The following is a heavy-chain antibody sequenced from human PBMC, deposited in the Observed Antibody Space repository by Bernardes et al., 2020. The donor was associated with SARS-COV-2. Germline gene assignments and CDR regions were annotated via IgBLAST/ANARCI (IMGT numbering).Heavy chain of an antibody. CDR2: IIPILGIA. D-gene: IGHD2-15*01. CDR3: AREGVPGYCSGGSCYRWFDP. V-gene: IGHV1-69*04. J-gene: IGHJ5*02. CDR1: GGTFSSYA. Sequence: SVKVSCKASGGTFSSYAISWVRQAPGQGLEWMGRIIPILGIANYAQKFQGRVTITADKSTSTAYMELSSLRSEDTAVYYCAREGVPGYCSGGSCYRWFDPWGQGTLVTVSS.